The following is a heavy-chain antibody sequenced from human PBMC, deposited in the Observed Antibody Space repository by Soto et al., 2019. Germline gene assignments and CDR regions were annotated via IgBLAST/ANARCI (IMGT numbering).Heavy chain of an antibody. V-gene: IGHV3-13*01. CDR1: GFIFSNFD. CDR2: IGFAGDT. CDR3: VRGLPGGFDP. D-gene: IGHD3-10*01. J-gene: IGHJ5*02. Sequence: SLRLSCGASGFIFSNFDMHWVRQTTEKGLEWVSGIGFAGDTNYSGSVKGRFTISRENAKNSLFLQMNSLRVRDTAVYYCVRGLPGGFDPWGQGTLVTVSS.